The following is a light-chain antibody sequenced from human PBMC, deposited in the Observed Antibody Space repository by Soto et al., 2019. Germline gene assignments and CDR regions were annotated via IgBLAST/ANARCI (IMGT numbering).Light chain of an antibody. V-gene: IGKV3-20*01. CDR2: AAS. CDR1: QSISSSY. J-gene: IGKJ2*01. Sequence: EIVLTQSPGTLSLSPGERATLSCRASQSISSSYLTWYQHKPGQAPRLLIYAASSRATGIPDRFSGSGSGTDFILTISRLEPEDFAVYYCQQYGSSSYTFGQGTQLEIK. CDR3: QQYGSSSYT.